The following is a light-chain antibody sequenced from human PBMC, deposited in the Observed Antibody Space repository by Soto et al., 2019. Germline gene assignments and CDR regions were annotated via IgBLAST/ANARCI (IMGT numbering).Light chain of an antibody. CDR1: RTNIGSNH. J-gene: IGLJ2*01. CDR3: AAWDDSLSVV. CDR2: RNN. Sequence: QSVLTQPPSASGTPGQRVTISCSGSRTNIGSNHVYWYQQLPGTAPKLLIYRNNQRPSGVPDRFSGSKSGTSASLAISGLRSEDEADYHCAAWDDSLSVVFGGGTKVTV. V-gene: IGLV1-47*01.